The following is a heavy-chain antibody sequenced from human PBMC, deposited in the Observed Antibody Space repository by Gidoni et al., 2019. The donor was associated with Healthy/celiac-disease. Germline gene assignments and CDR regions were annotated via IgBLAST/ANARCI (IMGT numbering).Heavy chain of an antibody. CDR1: GYSFTSYW. CDR3: ARSVVVVAATDYFDY. CDR2: IYPGDSDT. D-gene: IGHD2-15*01. J-gene: IGHJ4*02. Sequence: EVQLVQSGAEVKKPGESLKISCKGSGYSFTSYWIGWLRQMPGKGLEWMGIIYPGDSDTRYSPSFQGQVTISADKSISTAYLQWSSLKASDTAMYYCARSVVVVAATDYFDYWGQGTLVTVSS. V-gene: IGHV5-51*01.